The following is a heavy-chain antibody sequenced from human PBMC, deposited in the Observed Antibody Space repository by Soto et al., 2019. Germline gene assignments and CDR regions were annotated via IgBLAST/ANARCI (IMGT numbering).Heavy chain of an antibody. CDR1: GYSFTSYG. D-gene: IGHD3-9*01. Sequence: SGEPLKISCKGSGYSFTSYGIGWVRQMPGKGLEWMGIIYPGDSDTRYSPSFQGQVTISADKSISTAYLQWSSLKASDTAMYYCARSTYYDILTGHFDPWGQGTLVTVSS. CDR2: IYPGDSDT. V-gene: IGHV5-51*01. J-gene: IGHJ5*02. CDR3: ARSTYYDILTGHFDP.